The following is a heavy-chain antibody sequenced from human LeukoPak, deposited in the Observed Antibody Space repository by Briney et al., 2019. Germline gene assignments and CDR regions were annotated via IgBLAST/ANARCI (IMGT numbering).Heavy chain of an antibody. J-gene: IGHJ4*01. V-gene: IGHV3-74*01. CDR2: MNSAGTTI. CDR1: GFTLRSYG. D-gene: IGHD1-1*01. CDR3: IREVQVRASASLGL. Sequence: PGGSLRLSCVASGFTLRSYGMNWVRQAPGEGLVWVARMNSAGTTINYADSVKGRFTISRDNVRNTLHLQMNNLSLEDTAVYFCIREVQVRASASLGLWGRGTLVTVS.